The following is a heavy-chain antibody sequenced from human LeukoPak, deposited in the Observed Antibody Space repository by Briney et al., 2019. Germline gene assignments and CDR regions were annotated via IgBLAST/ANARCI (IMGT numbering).Heavy chain of an antibody. J-gene: IGHJ6*02. CDR1: GFTFNAYT. V-gene: IGHV3-21*03. Sequence: GESLKISCAASGFTFNAYTINWVRQAPGKGLEWVSSISSGSSYIYYADSVKGRFTISRDNAKNSLYLQMNSLRAEDTAVYYCARDSGFDWQSEPYHYDYGMDVWGQGTTVTVSS. CDR3: ARDSGFDWQSEPYHYDYGMDV. D-gene: IGHD5-12*01. CDR2: ISSGSSYI.